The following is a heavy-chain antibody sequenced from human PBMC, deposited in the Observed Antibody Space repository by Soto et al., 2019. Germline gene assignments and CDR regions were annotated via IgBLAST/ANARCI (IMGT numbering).Heavy chain of an antibody. V-gene: IGHV5-51*01. J-gene: IGHJ5*02. CDR3: ARLTDDIVLVPAAMVFWFDP. D-gene: IGHD2-2*01. CDR1: GYSFTSYW. Sequence: GEALKISCKGSGYSFTSYWIGWGRQMPGKGLEGMGIIYPGDSDTRNGPSFQGQVTISADKTSSTAYLQWSSLKPSDTAMYYCARLTDDIVLVPAAMVFWFDPWGQRTLVPVSS. CDR2: IYPGDSDT.